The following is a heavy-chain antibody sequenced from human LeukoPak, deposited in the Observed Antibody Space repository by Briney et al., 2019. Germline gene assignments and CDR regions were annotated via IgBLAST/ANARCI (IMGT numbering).Heavy chain of an antibody. Sequence: ASVRVSCKASGYTFIVHYIHWVRQAPGQGLEWMGWVNPSSGGTNYAQKLQDRVTMTRDTSINTAYMELSSLRSDDTAVYYCARTRTGKPDFWGQGTLVTVSS. J-gene: IGHJ4*02. CDR2: VNPSSGGT. CDR3: ARTRTGKPDF. V-gene: IGHV1-2*02. CDR1: GYTFIVHY. D-gene: IGHD1-14*01.